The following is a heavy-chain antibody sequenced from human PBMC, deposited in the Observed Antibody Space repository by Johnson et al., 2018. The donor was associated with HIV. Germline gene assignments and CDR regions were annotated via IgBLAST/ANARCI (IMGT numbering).Heavy chain of an antibody. CDR3: VREGYSSSSDAFDI. J-gene: IGHJ3*02. CDR2: ISFDGSNK. D-gene: IGHD6-6*01. CDR1: GFTFNKFA. V-gene: IGHV3-30*09. Sequence: QVQLVESGGGVVQPGRSLTLYCAASGFTFNKFAMHWVRQAPGKGLEWLAFISFDGSNKYFGDSVEGRFDISRENSKNSHYLHMNSLRPEDTAIYYCVREGYSSSSDAFDIWGQGTMVTVSS.